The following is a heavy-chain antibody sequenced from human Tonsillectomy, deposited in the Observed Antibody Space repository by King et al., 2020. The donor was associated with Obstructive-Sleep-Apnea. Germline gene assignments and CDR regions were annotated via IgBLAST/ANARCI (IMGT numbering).Heavy chain of an antibody. CDR3: AKDPNPQYCSGINCLGD. D-gene: IGHD2-15*01. CDR1: GFTFSNYA. Sequence: VQLVESGGGLVQPGGSLRLSCAASGFTFSNYAMSWVRQAAGKGLEWVSVISVSGDRTYYADSVKGRFTISRDNSKNTLYSRMNSLRAEDTAVYYCAKDPNPQYCSGINCLGDWGQGTLVTVSS. V-gene: IGHV3-23*04. J-gene: IGHJ4*02. CDR2: ISVSGDRT.